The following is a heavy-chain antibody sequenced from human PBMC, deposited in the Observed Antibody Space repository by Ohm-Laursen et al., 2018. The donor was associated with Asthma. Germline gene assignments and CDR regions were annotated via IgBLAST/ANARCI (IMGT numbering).Heavy chain of an antibody. D-gene: IGHD5-12*01. V-gene: IGHV3-9*01. CDR1: GFIFDDYA. J-gene: IGHJ6*02. Sequence: SLRLSCTASGFIFDDYAMHWVRQVPGKGLEWVSGISWNSGTIVQADSVKGRFTISRDNAKNSLYLQMNSLRAEDTALYYCVKDIKVTSGYKYPYYYYYGMDVWGQGTTVTVSS. CDR2: ISWNSGTI. CDR3: VKDIKVTSGYKYPYYYYYGMDV.